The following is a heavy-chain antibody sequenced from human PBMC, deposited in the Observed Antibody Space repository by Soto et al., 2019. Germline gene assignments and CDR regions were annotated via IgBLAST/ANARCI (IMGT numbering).Heavy chain of an antibody. J-gene: IGHJ5*02. V-gene: IGHV1-2*04. Sequence: RASVKVSCKASGYTFTGYYMHWVRQAPGQGLEWMGWINPNSGGTNYAQKFQGWVTMTRDTSISTAYMELSRLRSDDTAVYYCARDYCSGGSCYSFDPWGQGTLVTVSS. CDR3: ARDYCSGGSCYSFDP. CDR2: INPNSGGT. D-gene: IGHD2-15*01. CDR1: GYTFTGYY.